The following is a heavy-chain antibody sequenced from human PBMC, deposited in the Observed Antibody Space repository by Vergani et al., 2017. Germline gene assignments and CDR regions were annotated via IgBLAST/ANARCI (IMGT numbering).Heavy chain of an antibody. CDR1: GFTFSSYA. CDR2: IYSGGSST. CDR3: ANSDTAMVTNYYYYMDV. Sequence: EVQLLESGGGLVQPGGSLRLSCAASGFTFSSYAMSWVRQAPGKGLEWVSVIYSGGSSTYYADSVKGRFTISRDNSKNTLYLQMNSLRAEDTAVYYCANSDTAMVTNYYYYMDVWGKGTTVTVSS. D-gene: IGHD5-18*01. V-gene: IGHV3-23*03. J-gene: IGHJ6*03.